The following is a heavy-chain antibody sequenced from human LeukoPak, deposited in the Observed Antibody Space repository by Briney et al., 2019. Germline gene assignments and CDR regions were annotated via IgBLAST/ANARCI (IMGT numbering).Heavy chain of an antibody. J-gene: IGHJ6*02. D-gene: IGHD6-13*01. V-gene: IGHV4-59*08. CDR2: IYYSGST. Sequence: SETLSLTCTVSGGSISSYYWSWIRQPPGKGLEWIGYIYYSGSTNYNPSLESRVTISVDTSKNQFSLKLSSVTAADTAVYYCAGSSSYSSSWSYYYYYYGMDVWGQGTTVTVSS. CDR1: GGSISSYY. CDR3: AGSSSYSSSWSYYYYYYGMDV.